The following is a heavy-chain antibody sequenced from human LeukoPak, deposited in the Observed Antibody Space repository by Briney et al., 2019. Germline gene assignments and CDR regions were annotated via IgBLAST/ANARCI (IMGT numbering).Heavy chain of an antibody. J-gene: IGHJ4*02. CDR2: ISGSGGST. CDR1: GFTFSSYA. V-gene: IGHV3-23*01. D-gene: IGHD2-15*01. CDR3: AKDPLVVAVTYYFDY. Sequence: HAGGSLRLSCAASGFTFSSYAMSWVRQAPGKGLEGVSAISGSGGSTYYADSVKGRFTISRDNSKNTLYLQMNSLRAEDTAVYYCAKDPLVVAVTYYFDYWGQGTLVTVSS.